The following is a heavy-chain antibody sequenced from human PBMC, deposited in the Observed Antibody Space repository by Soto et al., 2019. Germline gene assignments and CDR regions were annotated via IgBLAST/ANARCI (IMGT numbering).Heavy chain of an antibody. D-gene: IGHD3-3*01. J-gene: IGHJ4*02. CDR3: AKFGVAPAFDY. V-gene: IGHV3-23*01. CDR1: GFTFSSYA. CDR2: ISGSGGST. Sequence: AGSLRLSCAPSGFTFSSYAMSWVRQAPGKGLEWVSAISGSGGSTYYADSVKGRFTISRDNSKNTLYLQMNSLRAEATAVYYCAKFGVAPAFDYWGQGTLVTVSS.